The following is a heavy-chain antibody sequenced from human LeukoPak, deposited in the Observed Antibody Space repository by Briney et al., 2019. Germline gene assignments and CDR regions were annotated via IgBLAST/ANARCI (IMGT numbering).Heavy chain of an antibody. CDR2: ISYDGSNK. CDR1: GFTFSSYA. D-gene: IGHD5-18*01. Sequence: PGRSLRLSCAASGFTFSSYAMHWVRQAPGKGLEWVAVISYDGSNKYYADSVKGRFTISRGNSKNTLYLQMNSLRAEDTAVYYCARGLSYSYGFADYWGQGTLVTVSS. CDR3: ARGLSYSYGFADY. V-gene: IGHV3-30*04. J-gene: IGHJ4*02.